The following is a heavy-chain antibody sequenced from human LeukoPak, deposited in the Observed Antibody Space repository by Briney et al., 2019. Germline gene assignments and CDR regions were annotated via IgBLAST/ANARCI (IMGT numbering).Heavy chain of an antibody. CDR3: ARGTITVTRFRWFDP. D-gene: IGHD4-11*01. J-gene: IGHJ5*02. V-gene: IGHV4-34*01. CDR1: GGSFSGYY. CDR2: INHSGST. Sequence: SETLSLTCAVDGGSFSGYYWSWIRQPPGKWLEWIGEINHSGSTNYNPCLKSRVTISVDTSKNQFSLKLSSVTAADTAVYYCARGTITVTRFRWFDPWGQGTLVTVSS.